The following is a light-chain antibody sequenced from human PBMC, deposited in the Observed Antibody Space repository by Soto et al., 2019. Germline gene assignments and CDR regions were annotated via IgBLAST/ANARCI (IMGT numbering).Light chain of an antibody. CDR3: QQFGSTPWT. V-gene: IGKV3-20*01. CDR1: QNVPNNY. J-gene: IGKJ1*01. CDR2: SAS. Sequence: EIVLTQSLGILSLSPGERAIVSSRASQNVPNNYLVWYQQKLGQAPRLLIHSASSRATGIPDRFSGRGSGTDITLTISRLEPEDFAVYYRQQFGSTPWTFGQGTKVEIK.